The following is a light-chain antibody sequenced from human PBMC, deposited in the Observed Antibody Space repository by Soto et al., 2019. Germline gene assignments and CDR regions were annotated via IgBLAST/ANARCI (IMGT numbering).Light chain of an antibody. J-gene: IGKJ4*01. CDR2: DAS. V-gene: IGKV3-11*01. Sequence: ESVLTQSPATLSLSPGERATLSCRATQSVSSYLAWYQQKPGQAPRLLIYDASNRATGIPARFSGSGSGTDFTLTISSLEPEDFAVYYCQQRSNWPLTFGGGTQVDIK. CDR3: QQRSNWPLT. CDR1: QSVSSY.